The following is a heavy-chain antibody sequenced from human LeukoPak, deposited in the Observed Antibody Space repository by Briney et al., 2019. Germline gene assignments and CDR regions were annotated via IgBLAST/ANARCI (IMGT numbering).Heavy chain of an antibody. Sequence: SETLSLTCTVSGCSISSYYWSWIRQPAGKGLEWIGRINTSGSTNYNPSLKSRVTMSVDTSKNQFSLKLSSVTAADSAVYYCARSTTYYHDNSGYYIIDYWGQGTLVTVSS. CDR3: ARSTTYYHDNSGYYIIDY. CDR1: GCSISSYY. V-gene: IGHV4-4*07. CDR2: INTSGST. D-gene: IGHD3-22*01. J-gene: IGHJ4*02.